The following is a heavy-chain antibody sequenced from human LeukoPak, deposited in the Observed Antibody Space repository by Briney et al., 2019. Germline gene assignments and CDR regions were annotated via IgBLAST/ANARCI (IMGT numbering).Heavy chain of an antibody. CDR1: GYSISSDYY. CDR3: ARDPNSI. Sequence: SETLSLTCTASGYSISSDYYWSWIRQPAGKGLEWIGRIYTSGSTNYNPSLKSRVTISVDTSKNQFSLKLSSVTAADTAVYYCARDPNSIWGQGTLVTVSS. CDR2: IYTSGST. J-gene: IGHJ4*02. D-gene: IGHD4-11*01. V-gene: IGHV4-61*02.